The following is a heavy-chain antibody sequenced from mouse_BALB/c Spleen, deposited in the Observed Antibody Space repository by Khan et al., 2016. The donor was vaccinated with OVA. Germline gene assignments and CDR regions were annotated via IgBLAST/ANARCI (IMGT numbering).Heavy chain of an antibody. CDR2: ISYRGST. CDR1: GYSITSGYG. CDR3: ARTARIKY. V-gene: IGHV3-2*02. D-gene: IGHD1-2*01. J-gene: IGHJ2*01. Sequence: EVQLVESAPGLVKPSQSLSLTCTVTGYSITSGYGWNWIRQFPGNKLEWMGYISYRGSTNYNPSFQSRISITRDTSKNQFVLQLNSGTTEDTATYDCARTARIKYWGQGTTLTVSS.